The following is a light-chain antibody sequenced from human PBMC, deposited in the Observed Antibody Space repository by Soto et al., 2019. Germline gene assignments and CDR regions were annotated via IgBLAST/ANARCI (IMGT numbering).Light chain of an antibody. Sequence: AIRMTQSPSSFSASTGDRVTITCRASQGISSHLAWYQVTPGKAPRLLIYTAAYLESGVPSRFSSCGSGTDFTLTISSLQAEDFEVYSCQPYCSYPLTFGGVTKVEIK. CDR3: QPYCSYPLT. CDR2: TAA. J-gene: IGKJ4*01. V-gene: IGKV1-8*01. CDR1: QGISSH.